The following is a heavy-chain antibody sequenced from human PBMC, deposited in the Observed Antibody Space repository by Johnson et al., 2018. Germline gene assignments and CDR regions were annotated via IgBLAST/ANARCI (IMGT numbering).Heavy chain of an antibody. D-gene: IGHD3-22*01. CDR2: ISGSGGNT. V-gene: IGHV3-23*04. CDR1: GFTFDSYA. CDR3: TREGYDYESGGYYYEPYYFDY. J-gene: IGHJ4*02. Sequence: EVQLVETGGGVVQXGGSLRLSCAASGFTFDSYAMSWVRQAPGRGLEWVSAISGSGGNTYYADSVKGRCTISRDNSKNTLYLLMNYLRFEDTAVYYCTREGYDYESGGYYYEPYYFDYWGQGTLVTVSS.